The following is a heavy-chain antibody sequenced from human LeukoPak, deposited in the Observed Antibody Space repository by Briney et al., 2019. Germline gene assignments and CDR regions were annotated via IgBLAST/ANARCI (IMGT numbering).Heavy chain of an antibody. CDR1: GYTFTSYY. Sequence: ASVKVSCKASGYTFTSYYMHWVRQAPGQGLEWMGIINPSGGSTSYAQKFQGRVTMTRDTSTSTVYMELSSLRFEDTAVYYCARDIGQLPLLDYWGQGTLVTVSS. V-gene: IGHV1-46*01. CDR3: ARDIGQLPLLDY. J-gene: IGHJ4*02. CDR2: INPSGGST. D-gene: IGHD2-2*01.